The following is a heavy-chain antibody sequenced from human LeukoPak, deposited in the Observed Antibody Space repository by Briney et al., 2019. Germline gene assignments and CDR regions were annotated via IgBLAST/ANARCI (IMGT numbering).Heavy chain of an antibody. V-gene: IGHV4-59*08. J-gene: IGHJ4*02. CDR1: GGSISSYY. Sequence: SETLSLTCTVSGGSISSYYWSWIRQPPGKGLEWIGYIYYSGSTNYNPSLKSRVAISVDTSKNQFSLKLSSVTAADTAVYYCARQEGRSATVVTPRSDYWGQGTLVTVSS. D-gene: IGHD4-23*01. CDR3: ARQEGRSATVVTPRSDY. CDR2: IYYSGST.